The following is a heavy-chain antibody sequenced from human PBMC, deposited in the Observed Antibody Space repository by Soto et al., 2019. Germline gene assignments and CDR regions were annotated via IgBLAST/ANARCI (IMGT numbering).Heavy chain of an antibody. CDR1: GGPISSSSYY. D-gene: IGHD6-13*01. J-gene: IGHJ6*03. CDR2: IYYSGST. V-gene: IGHV4-39*01. Sequence: SETLSLTCTVSGGPISSSSYYWGWIRQPPGKGLEWIGRIYYSGSTYYNPSLKSRVTISVDTSKNQFSLKLSSVTAADTAVYYCARQSISWYRLYYFMDVWGKGTTVTVSS. CDR3: ARQSISWYRLYYFMDV.